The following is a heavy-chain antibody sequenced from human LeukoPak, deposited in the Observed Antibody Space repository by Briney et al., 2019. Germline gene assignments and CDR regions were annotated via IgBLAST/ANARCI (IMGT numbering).Heavy chain of an antibody. CDR3: ARGGYSGYDWDY. D-gene: IGHD5-12*01. CDR2: FDPEDGET. V-gene: IGHV1-24*01. Sequence: ASVKVSCKVSGYTLTELSMHWVRQAPGKGLEWMGGFDPEDGETIYAQKFQGRVTMTRNTSISTAYMELSSLRSEDTAVYYCARGGYSGYDWDYWGQGTLVTVSS. J-gene: IGHJ4*02. CDR1: GYTLTELS.